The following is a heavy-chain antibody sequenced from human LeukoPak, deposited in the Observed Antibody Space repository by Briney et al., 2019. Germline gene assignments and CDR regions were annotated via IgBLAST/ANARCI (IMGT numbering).Heavy chain of an antibody. Sequence: GGSLRLSCAASGFNVSSNYISWVRQAPGKGLEWVSCIYSGGSTYYADSVKGRFTISRDNSKNTLYLQMNSLRGEDTAVYYCARAPTATAGRFDYWGQGTLVTVSS. J-gene: IGHJ4*02. CDR1: GFNVSSNY. CDR2: IYSGGST. CDR3: ARAPTATAGRFDY. D-gene: IGHD2-21*02. V-gene: IGHV3-66*02.